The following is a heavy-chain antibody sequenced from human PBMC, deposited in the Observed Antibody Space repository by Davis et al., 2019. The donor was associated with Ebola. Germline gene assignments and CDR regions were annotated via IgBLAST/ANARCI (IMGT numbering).Heavy chain of an antibody. V-gene: IGHV3-74*01. J-gene: IGHJ4*02. D-gene: IGHD1-1*01. CDR1: GFAFSNSW. CDR3: TRHINWAFDY. Sequence: GESLKISCAASGFAFSNSWMHWVRQAPGKGLVWVSRINSDGSSASYADSVKGRFTTSRNNAKNTLYLQMDSLRAEDTAVYYCTRHINWAFDYWGQGTLVTVSS. CDR2: INSDGSSA.